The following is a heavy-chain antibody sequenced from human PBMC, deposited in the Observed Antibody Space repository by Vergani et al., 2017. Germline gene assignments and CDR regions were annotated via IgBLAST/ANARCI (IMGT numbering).Heavy chain of an antibody. V-gene: IGHV3-9*01. CDR1: GFTFDDYA. CDR2: INWNSDSI. Sequence: EVQLVESGGGLVQPGRSLRLSCAASGFTFDDYAMNWVRQAPGKGLEWVSGINWNSDSIAYADSVKGRFTISRDNAKNSLYLQMNSLRAEDTAMYFCARGLWDCTHIRCSPPSYWGQGTQVTVSS. D-gene: IGHD2-8*01. J-gene: IGHJ4*02. CDR3: ARGLWDCTHIRCSPPSY.